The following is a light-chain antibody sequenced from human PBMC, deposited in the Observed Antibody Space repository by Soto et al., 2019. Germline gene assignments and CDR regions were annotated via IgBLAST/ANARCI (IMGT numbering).Light chain of an antibody. CDR2: EVS. CDR1: SSDVGGYNY. Sequence: QSALTQPASVSGSPGQSITISCTGTSSDVGGYNYVSWYQRHPGKAPKLMIYEVSNRPSGVSNRFSGSKSGNTASLTISGLQAEDEADYYCSSYTSRSIVVFGGGTKLTVL. V-gene: IGLV2-14*01. CDR3: SSYTSRSIVV. J-gene: IGLJ2*01.